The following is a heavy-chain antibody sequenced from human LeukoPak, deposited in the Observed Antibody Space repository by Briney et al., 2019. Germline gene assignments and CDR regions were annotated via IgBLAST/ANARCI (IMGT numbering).Heavy chain of an antibody. J-gene: IGHJ6*03. CDR1: GFTLSSHW. CDR3: AKGPRYGSGSYDYYMDV. Sequence: GGSLRLSCEASGFTLSSHWMSWVRQAPGKGLEWLGNINQDGSEKNSVDSVKGRFTTSRDNGKNTLYLQMNSLRAEDTAVYYCAKGPRYGSGSYDYYMDVWGKGTTVTISS. CDR2: INQDGSEK. V-gene: IGHV3-7*01. D-gene: IGHD3-10*01.